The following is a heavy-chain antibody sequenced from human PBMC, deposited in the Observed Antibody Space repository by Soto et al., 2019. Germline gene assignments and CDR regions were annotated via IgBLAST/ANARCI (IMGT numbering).Heavy chain of an antibody. J-gene: IGHJ3*02. V-gene: IGHV4-39*01. CDR3: ARTVGTGNSDAFDI. Sequence: SETLSLTCTVSGGSISSSSYYWGWIRQPPGKGLEWIGSIYYSGSTYYNPSLRSRVTISVDTSKNQFSLKLSSVTAVDTAVYYCARTVGTGNSDAFDIWGQGTMVTVSS. CDR1: GGSISSSSYY. CDR2: IYYSGST. D-gene: IGHD2-21*02.